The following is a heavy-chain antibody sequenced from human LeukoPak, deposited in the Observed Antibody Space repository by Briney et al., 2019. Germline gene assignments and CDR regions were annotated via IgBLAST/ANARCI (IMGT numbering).Heavy chain of an antibody. CDR3: AGGSKQRYYYYGMDV. CDR1: GYTFTGYY. V-gene: IGHV1-2*02. CDR2: INPNSGGT. J-gene: IGHJ6*02. D-gene: IGHD6-25*01. Sequence: ASVKVSCKASGYTFTGYYMHWVRQAPGQGLEWMGWINPNSGGTNYAQKFQGRVTMTRDTSISTAYMELSRLRSDDTAVYYCAGGSKQRYYYYGMDVWGQGTTVTVSS.